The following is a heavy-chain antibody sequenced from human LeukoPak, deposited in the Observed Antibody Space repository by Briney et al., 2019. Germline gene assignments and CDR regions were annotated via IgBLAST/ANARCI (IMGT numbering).Heavy chain of an antibody. J-gene: IGHJ4*02. CDR3: ARLDTYGDYSDY. V-gene: IGHV3-64*04. Sequence: GGSLRLSCSASGFPFSSYAMHWVRQAPGKGLEYVSAISDSGGSTYYADSVKGRFTISRDNSKNTLYLQMNSLRAEDTAVYYCARLDTYGDYSDYWGQGTLATVSS. CDR2: ISDSGGST. D-gene: IGHD4-17*01. CDR1: GFPFSSYA.